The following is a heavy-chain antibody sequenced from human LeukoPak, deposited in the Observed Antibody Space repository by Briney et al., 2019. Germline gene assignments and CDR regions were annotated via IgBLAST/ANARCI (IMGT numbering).Heavy chain of an antibody. CDR3: ARVLGGGAITGCDF. Sequence: GKSLRLSCAASGFTFSSYGMHWARQAPGKGLERVAVISYDGRNKYYADSVKGRFTISRDYSKNTLYLQMNSLRADDTAVYYCARVLGGGAITGCDFWGQGTLVTVSS. J-gene: IGHJ4*02. V-gene: IGHV3-30*03. D-gene: IGHD3-16*01. CDR1: GFTFSSYG. CDR2: ISYDGRNK.